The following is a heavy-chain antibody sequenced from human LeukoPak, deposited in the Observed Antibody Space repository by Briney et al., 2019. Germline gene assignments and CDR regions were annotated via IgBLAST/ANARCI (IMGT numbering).Heavy chain of an antibody. J-gene: IGHJ4*02. Sequence: PSETLSLTCTVSGGSISSSSYYWGWIRQPPGKGLEWIGEINHSGSTNYNPSLKSRVTISVDTSKNQFSLKLSSVTAADTAVYYCARGDSNYDYWGQGTLVTVSS. CDR3: ARGDSNYDY. CDR2: INHSGST. V-gene: IGHV4-39*07. D-gene: IGHD3-22*01. CDR1: GGSISSSSYY.